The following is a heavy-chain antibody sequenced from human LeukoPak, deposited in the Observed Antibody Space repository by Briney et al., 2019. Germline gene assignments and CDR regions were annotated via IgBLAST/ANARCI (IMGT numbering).Heavy chain of an antibody. V-gene: IGHV3-21*01. Sequence: GGSLRLSCAASGFTLSSYSMNWVRQAPGKGLEWVSSISSSSSYIYYADSVKGRFTISRDNAKNSLYLQMNSLRAEDTAVYYCARDLHSYNPSSSNDYWGQGTLVTVSS. J-gene: IGHJ4*02. CDR3: ARDLHSYNPSSSNDY. D-gene: IGHD1-14*01. CDR2: ISSSSSYI. CDR1: GFTLSSYS.